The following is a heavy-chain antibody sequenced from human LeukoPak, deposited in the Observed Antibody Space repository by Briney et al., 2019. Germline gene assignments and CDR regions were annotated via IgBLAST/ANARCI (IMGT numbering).Heavy chain of an antibody. CDR3: ASSSGYSLPPVYYFDY. D-gene: IGHD3-22*01. J-gene: IGHJ4*02. CDR1: GFTFSSYA. V-gene: IGHV3-23*01. CDR2: ISGSGGST. Sequence: GGSLRLSCAASGFTFSSYAMSWVRQAPGKGLEWVSAISGSGGSTYYADSVKGRFTISRDNSKNTLYLQMNSLRAEDTAVYYCASSSGYSLPPVYYFDYWGQGTLVTVSS.